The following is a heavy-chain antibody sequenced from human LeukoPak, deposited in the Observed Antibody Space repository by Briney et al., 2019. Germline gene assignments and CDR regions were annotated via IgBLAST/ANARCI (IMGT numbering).Heavy chain of an antibody. J-gene: IGHJ6*02. CDR1: GGSISSGSHY. CDR3: ARDTAMAYYYYGMDV. D-gene: IGHD5-18*01. CDR2: IYTSGST. V-gene: IGHV4-61*02. Sequence: SQTLSLTCTVSGGSISSGSHYWSWIRQPAGKGLEWIGRIYTSGSTNYNPSLKSRVTISVDTSKNQFSLKLSSVTAADTAVYYCARDTAMAYYYYGMDVWGQGTTVTVSS.